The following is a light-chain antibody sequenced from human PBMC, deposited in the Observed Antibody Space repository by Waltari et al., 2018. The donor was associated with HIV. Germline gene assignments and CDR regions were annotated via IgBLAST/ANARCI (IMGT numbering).Light chain of an antibody. J-gene: IGLJ1*01. CDR1: HNDIGSYNF. Sequence: QSALTQPASVSVPPGQSVPIPCTATHNDIGSYNFVSCYQQHPCKAPRLLIYEVNSRPSGISNRFSGSKSGNTGSLTISELQAEDEADYYCTSYTTNVSYVFGTGTKVTVL. CDR3: TSYTTNVSYV. CDR2: EVN. V-gene: IGLV2-14*01.